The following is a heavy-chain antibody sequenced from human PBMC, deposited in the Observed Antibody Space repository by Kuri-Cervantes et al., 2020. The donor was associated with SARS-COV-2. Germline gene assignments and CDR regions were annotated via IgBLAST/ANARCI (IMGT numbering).Heavy chain of an antibody. CDR3: ASFYGGNSGDAFDI. Sequence: SVKVSCKASGGTFSSYAISWARQAPGQGLEWMGGIIPMFDSLNYAQKFQGRVTLTTDESTSTAYMELSSLRSEDTAVYYCASFYGGNSGDAFDIWGQGTMVTVSS. CDR2: IIPMFDSL. J-gene: IGHJ3*02. V-gene: IGHV1-69*05. CDR1: GGTFSSYA. D-gene: IGHD4-23*01.